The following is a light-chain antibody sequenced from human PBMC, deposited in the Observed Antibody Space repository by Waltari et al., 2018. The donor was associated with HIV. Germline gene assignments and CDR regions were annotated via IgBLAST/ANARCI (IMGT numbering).Light chain of an antibody. CDR1: SSNIGAGYG. CDR3: QSYDSSLSGSV. Sequence: QSVLTQPPSVSGAPGQRVTISCPGRSSNIGAGYGVPWYQQLPGTAPKLLIYGNSNRPSGVPDRFSGSKSGTSASLAITGLQAEDEADYYCQSYDSSLSGSVFGGGTKLTVL. V-gene: IGLV1-40*01. CDR2: GNS. J-gene: IGLJ3*02.